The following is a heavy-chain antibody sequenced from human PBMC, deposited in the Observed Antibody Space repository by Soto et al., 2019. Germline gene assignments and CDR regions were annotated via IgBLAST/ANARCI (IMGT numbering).Heavy chain of an antibody. V-gene: IGHV4-34*01. CDR1: GGSFSGYY. J-gene: IGHJ4*02. CDR3: ARAEPITIFGVVIDSGTRFDY. D-gene: IGHD3-3*01. Sequence: SDTLFLTCAIYGGSFSGYYSIWIRQPPGKGLEWIGEINHSGSTNYNPSLKSRVTISVDTSKNQFSLKLSSVTAADTAVYYCARAEPITIFGVVIDSGTRFDYWGQGTLVTVSS. CDR2: INHSGST.